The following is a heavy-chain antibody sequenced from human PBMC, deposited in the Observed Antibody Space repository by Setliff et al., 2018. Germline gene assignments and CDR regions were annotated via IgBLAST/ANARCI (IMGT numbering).Heavy chain of an antibody. CDR3: ASFPVGLVRGVIINYFDY. CDR1: GDSIDTDIW. Sequence: SETLSLTCTVSGDSIDTDIWWSWVRQSPGKGLEWIGEIYLGGSPTYNPSLKSRVTISIYKSKNQLSLDLTSVTAADTAVYYCASFPVGLVRGVIINYFDYWGQGTLVTVSS. J-gene: IGHJ4*02. CDR2: IYLGGSP. D-gene: IGHD3-10*01. V-gene: IGHV4-4*02.